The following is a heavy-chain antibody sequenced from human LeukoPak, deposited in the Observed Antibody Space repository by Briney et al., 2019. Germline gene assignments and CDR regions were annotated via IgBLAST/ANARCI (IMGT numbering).Heavy chain of an antibody. CDR1: GFTFSSYW. CDR3: ARETDTGRSDAFEY. V-gene: IGHV3-74*01. CDR2: LDSDGDIT. Sequence: GGYLRLSCAASGFTFSSYWMHWVRQAPGKGLVWVSRLDSDGDITSYADSVKGRFTISRDNAKNTLYLQMNSLRAEDTAVYYCARETDTGRSDAFEYWGQGTLVTVSS. J-gene: IGHJ4*02. D-gene: IGHD1-26*01.